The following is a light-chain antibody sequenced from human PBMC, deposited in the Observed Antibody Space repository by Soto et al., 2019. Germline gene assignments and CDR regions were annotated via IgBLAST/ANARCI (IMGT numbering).Light chain of an antibody. CDR1: QSVSSY. J-gene: IGKJ5*01. V-gene: IGKV3-11*01. Sequence: EIMLTQSPATLSLSPGERATLSCRASQSVSSYLAWYQQKPGQAPRLLIYDGSHRATGIPARFSGSGSGTDFTLTISSLEPEDFAVYYCQQRSNWASLTFGQGTRLEIK. CDR3: QQRSNWASLT. CDR2: DGS.